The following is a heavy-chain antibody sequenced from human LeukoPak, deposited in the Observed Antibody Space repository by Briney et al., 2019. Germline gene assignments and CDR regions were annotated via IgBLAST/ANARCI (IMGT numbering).Heavy chain of an antibody. CDR2: IYSSGST. V-gene: IGHV4-61*02. D-gene: IGHD3-10*01. Sequence: SETLSLTCTVSGGSISSGSYYWNWIRQPAGKGLEWIGRIYSSGSTNYNPSLKSRVTISVDTSKNQFSLKLSSVTAADTAVYYCARGPTFKPIRLPFYYYYYYMDVWGKGTTVTVSS. CDR3: ARGPTFKPIRLPFYYYYYYMDV. CDR1: GGSISSGSYY. J-gene: IGHJ6*03.